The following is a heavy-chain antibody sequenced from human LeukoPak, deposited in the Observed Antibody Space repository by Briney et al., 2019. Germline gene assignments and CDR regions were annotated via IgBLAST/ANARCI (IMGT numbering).Heavy chain of an antibody. D-gene: IGHD1-26*01. CDR2: MNLKSGYT. V-gene: IGHV1-8*03. J-gene: IGHJ4*02. Sequence: GASLKVSCKASGYSFTTYDINWVRQATGQGLEWMGWMNLKSGYTGYAQKFQGRVTITRDTSTSTVYMELSSLRSEDTAVYYCARVAGSIDYWGQGTLVTVSS. CDR1: GYSFTTYD. CDR3: ARVAGSIDY.